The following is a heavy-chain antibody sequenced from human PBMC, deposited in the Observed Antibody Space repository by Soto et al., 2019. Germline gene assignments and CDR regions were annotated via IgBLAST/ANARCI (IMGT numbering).Heavy chain of an antibody. CDR2: ISHDGSHK. V-gene: IGHV3-30*04. CDR3: ATWEERYFQD. J-gene: IGHJ1*01. Sequence: QVQLVESGGGVVQPGRSLRLSCAASGFTFNSFTMHWVRQAPGKGLEWVAVISHDGSHKYTADSVKGRFTISRDDPKNTLYLQMNSLRVEDTAIYYCATWEERYFQDLGQGTLVTVSS. CDR1: GFTFNSFT. D-gene: IGHD1-26*01.